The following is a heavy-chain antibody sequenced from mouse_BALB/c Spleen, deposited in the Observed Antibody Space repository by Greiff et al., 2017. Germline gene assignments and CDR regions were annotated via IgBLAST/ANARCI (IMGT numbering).Heavy chain of an antibody. Sequence: EVLLVESGGGLVKPGGSLKLSCAASGFTFSSYAMSWVRQTPEKRLEWVASISSGGSTYYPDSVKGRFTISRDNARNILYLQMSSLRSEDTAMYYCGRDYYGSIYFDYWGQGTTLTVSS. CDR1: GFTFSSYA. V-gene: IGHV5-6-5*01. CDR2: ISSGGST. CDR3: GRDYYGSIYFDY. J-gene: IGHJ2*01. D-gene: IGHD1-1*01.